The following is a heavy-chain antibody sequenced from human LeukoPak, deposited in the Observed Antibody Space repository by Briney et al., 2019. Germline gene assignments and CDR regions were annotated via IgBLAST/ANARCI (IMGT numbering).Heavy chain of an antibody. J-gene: IGHJ5*02. Sequence: SETLSLTCAVSGYSISSGYYWAWIRQPPGEGLEWIGTISYSGSTYYNPSLKSRVTISVDTSKSQFSLNLKSVAAADMAVYYCARHSIVDMTYFHGYPRQFDPWGHGTLVTVSS. V-gene: IGHV4-38-2*01. D-gene: IGHD5-12*01. CDR3: ARHSIVDMTYFHGYPRQFDP. CDR2: ISYSGST. CDR1: GYSISSGYY.